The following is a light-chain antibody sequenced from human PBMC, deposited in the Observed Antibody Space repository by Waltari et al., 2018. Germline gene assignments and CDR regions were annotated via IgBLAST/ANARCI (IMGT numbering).Light chain of an antibody. CDR1: QSVSRT. Sequence: EIGLTQSPGPLSLSPGERATLSCRASQSVSRTLAWYQQKPGQAPRLLIFGASTRATGIPDRFSGSGSGTDFSLTISRLEPEDFAVYYCQHYVRLPATFGQGTKVEIK. CDR3: QHYVRLPAT. V-gene: IGKV3-20*01. J-gene: IGKJ1*01. CDR2: GAS.